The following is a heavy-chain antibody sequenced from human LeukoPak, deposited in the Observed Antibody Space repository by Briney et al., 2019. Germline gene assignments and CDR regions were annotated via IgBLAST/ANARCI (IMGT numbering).Heavy chain of an antibody. J-gene: IGHJ4*01. CDR3: ARAGFGSGWHYFDY. V-gene: IGHV4-4*07. Sequence: PSETLFLTCTVSGDSISNFYWSWIRQPAEKGLEWIGRVYSSGSTNYNPSLKSRVSMSVDTSKNQYSLRLISVTAADTAVYYCARAGFGSGWHYFDYWGRGILVSVSS. D-gene: IGHD6-19*01. CDR1: GDSISNFY. CDR2: VYSSGST.